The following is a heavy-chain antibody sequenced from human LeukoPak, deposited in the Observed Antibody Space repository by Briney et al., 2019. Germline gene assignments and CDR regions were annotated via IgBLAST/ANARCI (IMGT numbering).Heavy chain of an antibody. J-gene: IGHJ6*03. V-gene: IGHV4-59*01. D-gene: IGHD2-15*01. Sequence: PSETLSLTCTVSGGSISSYYWSWIRQPPGKGLEWIGYIYYSGSTNYNPSLKSRVTISVDTSKNQFSLKLSSVTAADTAVYYCARRASPAVAATPVYYCYYMDVWGKGTTVTVSS. CDR3: ARRASPAVAATPVYYCYYMDV. CDR1: GGSISSYY. CDR2: IYYSGST.